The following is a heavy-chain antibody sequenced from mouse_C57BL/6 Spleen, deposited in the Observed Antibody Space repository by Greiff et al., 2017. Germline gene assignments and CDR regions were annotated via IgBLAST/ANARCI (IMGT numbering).Heavy chain of an antibody. V-gene: IGHV1-80*01. CDR3: AREGNYYGSSCAY. Sequence: QVQLKQSGAELVKPGASVKISCKASGYAFRSYWMNWVKQRPGKGLEWIGQIYPGDGDTNYNGKFKGKATLTADKSSSTAYMQLSSLTSEDSVVYFCAREGNYYGSSCAYWGQGTLVTVSA. D-gene: IGHD1-1*01. J-gene: IGHJ3*01. CDR1: GYAFRSYW. CDR2: IYPGDGDT.